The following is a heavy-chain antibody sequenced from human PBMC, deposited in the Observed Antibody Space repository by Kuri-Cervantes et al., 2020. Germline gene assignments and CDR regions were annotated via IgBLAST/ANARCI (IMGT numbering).Heavy chain of an antibody. CDR1: GFTFSSYW. D-gene: IGHD2-21*02. Sequence: ETLSLTCAASGFTFSSYWMSWVRQAPGKGLKWVANIKQDGSEKYYVDSVKGRFTTSRDNAKNSLYLQMNSLRAEDTAVYYCARRKLAYCGGDCYHYYYYGMDVWGQGTTVTVSS. CDR2: IKQDGSEK. CDR3: ARRKLAYCGGDCYHYYYYGMDV. J-gene: IGHJ6*02. V-gene: IGHV3-7*03.